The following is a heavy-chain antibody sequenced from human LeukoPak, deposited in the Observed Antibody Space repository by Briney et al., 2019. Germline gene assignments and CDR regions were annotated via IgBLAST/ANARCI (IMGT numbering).Heavy chain of an antibody. CDR3: ARRPPIGAFDI. J-gene: IGHJ3*02. CDR2: IYYSGST. Sequence: SETLSLTCTVSGGSISSGGYYWSWIRQPPGKGLEWIGYIYYSGSTNYNPSLKSRVTISVDTSKNQFSLKLSSVTAADTAVYYCARRPPIGAFDIWGQGTMVTVSS. CDR1: GGSISSGGYY. V-gene: IGHV4-61*08. D-gene: IGHD2-21*01.